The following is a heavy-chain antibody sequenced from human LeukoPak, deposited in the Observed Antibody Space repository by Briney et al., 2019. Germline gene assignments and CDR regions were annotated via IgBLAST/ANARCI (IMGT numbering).Heavy chain of an antibody. J-gene: IGHJ6*03. D-gene: IGHD2-2*01. CDR2: INHSGST. CDR1: GGSFSGYY. Sequence: PSETLSLTCAVYGGSFSGYYWSWIRQPPGKGLEWIGEINHSGSTSYNPSLKSRVTMSVDTSKNQFSLKLSSVTAADTAVYYCARCDSTSWPFYYYMDVWGKGTTLTV. CDR3: ARCDSTSWPFYYYMDV. V-gene: IGHV4-34*01.